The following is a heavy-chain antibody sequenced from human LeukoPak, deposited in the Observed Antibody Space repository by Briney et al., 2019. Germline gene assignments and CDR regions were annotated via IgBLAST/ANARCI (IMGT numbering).Heavy chain of an antibody. CDR1: GYTFTSYG. V-gene: IGHV1-18*01. D-gene: IGHD5-12*01. CDR2: ISAYNGNT. Sequence: ASVKVSCKASGYTFTSYGISWVRQAPGQGLEWMGWISAYNGNTNYAQKLQGRVTITTDTSTSTAYMELRSLRSDDTAVYYCATGERYSGYDYERYFDHWGQGTLVTVST. CDR3: ATGERYSGYDYERYFDH. J-gene: IGHJ4*02.